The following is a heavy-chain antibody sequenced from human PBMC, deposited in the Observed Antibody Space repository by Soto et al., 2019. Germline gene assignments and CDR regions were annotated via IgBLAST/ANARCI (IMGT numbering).Heavy chain of an antibody. J-gene: IGHJ6*02. CDR3: ARLPREDFWGYYYGMDV. V-gene: IGHV4-39*01. Sequence: PSETLSLTCTVSAGSISSSSYYWGWIRQPPGKGLEWIGSIYYSGSTYYNPSLKSRVTISVDTSKNQFSLKLSSVTAADTAVYYCARLPREDFWGYYYGMDVWRQETTVTVSS. D-gene: IGHD3-3*01. CDR2: IYYSGST. CDR1: AGSISSSSYY.